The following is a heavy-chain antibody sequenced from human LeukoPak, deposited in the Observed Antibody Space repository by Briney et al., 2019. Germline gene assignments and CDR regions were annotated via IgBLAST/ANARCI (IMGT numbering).Heavy chain of an antibody. V-gene: IGHV3-9*01. CDR3: AKSLEWLLPFDY. CDR1: GFTFDDYA. D-gene: IGHD3-3*01. J-gene: IGHJ4*02. CDR2: ISWNSGSI. Sequence: SLRLSCAASGFTFDDYAMHWVRQAPGKGLEWVSGISWNSGSIGYADSVKGRFTISRDNARNSLYLQMNSLRAEDTALYYCAKSLEWLLPFDYWGQGTLVTVSS.